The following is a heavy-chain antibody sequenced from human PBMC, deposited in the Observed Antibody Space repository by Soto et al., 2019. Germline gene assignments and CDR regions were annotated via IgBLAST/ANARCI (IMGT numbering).Heavy chain of an antibody. D-gene: IGHD5-12*01. CDR1: GGSIDNSHSF. CDR3: ARLSGYVPSSYYFDY. J-gene: IGHJ4*02. CDR2: VYYSGGA. Sequence: SETLSLTCDVSGGSIDNSHSFWGWIRQPPGKGLEFIGSVYYSGGAYYNPSLKSRVTVSADTSKNQLSLRVNSVTAADTAVYYCARLSGYVPSSYYFDYWGQGTLVTVSS. V-gene: IGHV4-39*01.